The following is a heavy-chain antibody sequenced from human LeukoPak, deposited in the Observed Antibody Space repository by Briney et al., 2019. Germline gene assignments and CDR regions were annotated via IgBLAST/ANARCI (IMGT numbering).Heavy chain of an antibody. CDR3: ARDFYGSGSQSVTPDY. J-gene: IGHJ4*02. CDR2: ISYDGSNK. Sequence: GGSLRLSCAASGFTFSSYAMHGVRQAPGKGLEWVAVISYDGSNKYYADSVKGRFTISRDDSKNTLYLQMNSLRAEDTAVYYCARDFYGSGSQSVTPDYWGQGTLVTVSS. V-gene: IGHV3-30-3*01. CDR1: GFTFSSYA. D-gene: IGHD3-10*01.